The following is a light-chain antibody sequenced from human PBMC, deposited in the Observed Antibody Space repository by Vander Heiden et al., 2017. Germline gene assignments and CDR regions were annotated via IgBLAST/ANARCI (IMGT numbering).Light chain of an antibody. J-gene: IGLJ2*01. V-gene: IGLV1-44*01. Sequence: QSLLTQPPSASGTPGPRVTISCSGSSSNIGSNTVNWYQQLPGTAPKLLIYSNNQRPSGVPDRFSGSKSGTSASLAISGLQSEDEADYYCAAWDDSLNGVVFGGGTKLTVL. CDR3: AAWDDSLNGVV. CDR1: SSNIGSNT. CDR2: SNN.